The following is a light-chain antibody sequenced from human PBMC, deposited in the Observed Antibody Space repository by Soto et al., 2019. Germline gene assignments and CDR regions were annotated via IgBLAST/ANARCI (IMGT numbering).Light chain of an antibody. J-gene: IGKJ2*01. CDR2: GAS. Sequence: EIVLTQYPGTLSLSPGERTTLSCRASQTFGRNYLAWYQQKPGQAPRLLLYGASSRATGIPDRFSGRGSGTDFTLTISRLESEDFAVYYCQQYAISPPFTFAQGNKLVTK. V-gene: IGKV3-20*01. CDR3: QQYAISPPFT. CDR1: QTFGRNY.